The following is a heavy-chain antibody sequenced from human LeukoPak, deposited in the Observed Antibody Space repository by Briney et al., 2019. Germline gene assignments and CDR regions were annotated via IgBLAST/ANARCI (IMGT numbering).Heavy chain of an antibody. CDR3: ARENRSVRRGSSSWYGWFDS. V-gene: IGHV4-59*01. CDR2: IYYSGCT. J-gene: IGHJ5*01. Sequence: PSETLSLTCTVSGGSISSYYWSWIRQPPGKGLEWIGYIYYSGCTNYNPSLKNRVTISVDTSKNQFSLKLSSVTAADTAVHYCARENRSVRRGSSSWYGWFDSWGQGTLVTVSS. D-gene: IGHD6-13*01. CDR1: GGSISSYY.